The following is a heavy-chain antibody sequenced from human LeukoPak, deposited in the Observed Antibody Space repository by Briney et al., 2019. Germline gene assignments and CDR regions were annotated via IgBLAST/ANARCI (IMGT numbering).Heavy chain of an antibody. J-gene: IGHJ4*02. CDR3: ARALWLRLPYFDY. Sequence: ASVKVSCKASGGTFSSYAISWVRQAPGQGLEWMGRIIPIFGTANYAQKFQGRVTMTRDTSISTAYMELSRLRSDDTAVYYCARALWLRLPYFDYWGQGTLVTVSS. CDR1: GGTFSSYA. CDR2: IIPIFGTA. V-gene: IGHV1-69*05. D-gene: IGHD5-12*01.